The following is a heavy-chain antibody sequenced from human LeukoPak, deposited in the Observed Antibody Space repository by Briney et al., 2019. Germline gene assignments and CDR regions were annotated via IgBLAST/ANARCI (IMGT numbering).Heavy chain of an antibody. CDR3: ARGSYGYLGFDY. CDR1: GYTFTSYD. Sequence: RASVKVSCKASGYTFTSYDINWVRQAPGQGLEWMGWMNPNSGNTGYAQKFQGRVTMTRNTSISTAYMELSSLRSEDTAVYYCARGSYGYLGFDYWGQGTLVTVSS. CDR2: MNPNSGNT. D-gene: IGHD5-18*01. V-gene: IGHV1-8*01. J-gene: IGHJ4*02.